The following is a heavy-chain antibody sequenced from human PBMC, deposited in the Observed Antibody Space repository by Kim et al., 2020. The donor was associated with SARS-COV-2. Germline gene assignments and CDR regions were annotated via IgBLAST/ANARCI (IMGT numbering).Heavy chain of an antibody. J-gene: IGHJ1*01. Sequence: SQTLSLTCAISGDSVSSNTAAWNWIRQSPSRGLEWLGRTYYRSKWFNDYAVSVKSRITINPDTSKNQFSLQVNSVTPEDTAVYFCARSGYFAEYFQHWGQGTLVTVSS. D-gene: IGHD3-3*01. CDR1: GDSVSSNTAA. V-gene: IGHV6-1*01. CDR3: ARSGYFAEYFQH. CDR2: TYYRSKWFN.